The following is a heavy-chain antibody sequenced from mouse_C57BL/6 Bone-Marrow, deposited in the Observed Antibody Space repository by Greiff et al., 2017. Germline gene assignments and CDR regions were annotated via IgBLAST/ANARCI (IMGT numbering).Heavy chain of an antibody. CDR2: IDPSDSYT. CDR3: ASGTYYYGSDY. V-gene: IGHV1-69*01. D-gene: IGHD1-1*01. Sequence: VQLQQPGAELVMPGASVKLSCKASGYTFTSYWMHWVKQRPGQGLAWIGEIDPSDSYTNYNQKFKGKSTLTVDKSSSSAYMQLSSHTSADSAVYYCASGTYYYGSDYWGQGTTLTVSS. CDR1: GYTFTSYW. J-gene: IGHJ2*01.